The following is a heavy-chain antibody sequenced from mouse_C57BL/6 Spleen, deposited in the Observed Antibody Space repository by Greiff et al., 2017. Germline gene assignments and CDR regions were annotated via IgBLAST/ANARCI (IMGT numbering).Heavy chain of an antibody. D-gene: IGHD4-1*01. Sequence: EVMLVESGGGLVQPGGSMKLSCVASGFTFSNYWMNWVRQSPEKGLEWVAQISLKSDNYATHYAESVKGRFTISRDDSKSSVYLQMINVRAEDTGFYYGSGELGLPDYWGQGTTLTVSS. CDR1: GFTFSNYW. J-gene: IGHJ2*01. V-gene: IGHV6-3*01. CDR3: SGELGLPDY. CDR2: ISLKSDNYAT.